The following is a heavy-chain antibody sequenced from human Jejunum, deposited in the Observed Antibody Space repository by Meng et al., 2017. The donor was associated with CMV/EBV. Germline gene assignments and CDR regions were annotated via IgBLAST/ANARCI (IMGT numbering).Heavy chain of an antibody. CDR1: GFTVSAKY. V-gene: IGHV3-66*02. Sequence: APGFTVSAKYMPWVRQPPGKGLQWVSILYSGGTTSYADSVRGRFIFSRDSSKNTVFLQMNSLRPDDTAVYYCARQYSGSYGDAFDIWGQGGLVTVSS. CDR3: ARQYSGSYGDAFDI. CDR2: LYSGGTT. D-gene: IGHD1-26*01. J-gene: IGHJ3*02.